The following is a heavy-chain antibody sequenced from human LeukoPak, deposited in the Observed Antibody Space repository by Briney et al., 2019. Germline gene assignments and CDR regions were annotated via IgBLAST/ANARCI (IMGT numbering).Heavy chain of an antibody. D-gene: IGHD4-17*01. CDR1: GFTFSSYS. CDR2: ISSSSSYI. CDR3: ARFRDYGDAEGDY. Sequence: PGGSLRLSCAASGFTFSSYSMNWVRQAPGKGLEWVSSISSSSSYIYYADSVKGQFTISRDNAKNSLYLQMNSLRAEDTAVYYCARFRDYGDAEGDYWGQGTLVTVSS. J-gene: IGHJ4*02. V-gene: IGHV3-21*01.